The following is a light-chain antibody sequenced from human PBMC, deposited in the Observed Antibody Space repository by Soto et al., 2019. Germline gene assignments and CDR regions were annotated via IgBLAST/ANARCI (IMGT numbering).Light chain of an antibody. CDR2: TAS. V-gene: IGKV1-6*01. Sequence: AIHMTQSPSSLSASVGDRVTITFRASQAIRSDLGWYQQKPGKAPKVLIYTASNLQSGVPSRFSGSGSGTDFTLTISSLQPEDFATYYCLQDNSFPVTFGGGTKVEMK. CDR1: QAIRSD. CDR3: LQDNSFPVT. J-gene: IGKJ4*01.